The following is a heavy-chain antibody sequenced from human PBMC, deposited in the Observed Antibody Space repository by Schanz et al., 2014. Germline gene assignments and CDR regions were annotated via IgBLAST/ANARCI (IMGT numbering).Heavy chain of an antibody. D-gene: IGHD3-22*01. CDR2: ISSSGTTI. CDR1: GFSFSSYS. J-gene: IGHJ4*02. CDR3: AKDPSHGDYDYYFDY. V-gene: IGHV3-48*01. Sequence: EADLVESGGGLIQRGESLRLSCSASGFSFSSYSMNWVRQAPGKGLEWLSYISSSGTTIYYADSVKGRFTISRDNSKNTLYLQMNSLRAEDTAVYYCAKDPSHGDYDYYFDYWGQGTLVTVSS.